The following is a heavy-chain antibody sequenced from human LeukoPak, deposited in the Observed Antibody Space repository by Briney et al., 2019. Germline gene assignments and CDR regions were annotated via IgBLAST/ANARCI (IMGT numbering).Heavy chain of an antibody. CDR2: IYHSGTT. Sequence: PSETLSLTCAVSGVSISRGGYAWNWIRQPPGKGLEWIAYIYHSGTTYSNPSLKSRLTISVDKSNNQFSLRLNSVTAADTAVYYCARHIAVAGTRGFDYWGQGSLVTVSS. J-gene: IGHJ4*02. CDR3: ARHIAVAGTRGFDY. V-gene: IGHV4-30-2*01. D-gene: IGHD6-19*01. CDR1: GVSISRGGYA.